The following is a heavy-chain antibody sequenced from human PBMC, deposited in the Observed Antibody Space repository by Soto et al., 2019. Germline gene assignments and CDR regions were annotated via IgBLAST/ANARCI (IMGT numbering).Heavy chain of an antibody. Sequence: SETLSLTCTVSGGSIGSYHWSWVRQPPGKGLEWIASVYYTGTTNYNPSLGSRVTISIDAPENQISLKLTSVTAADTAFYYCARDTVLTGMFDFWGQGTLVTVSS. J-gene: IGHJ4*02. CDR2: VYYTGTT. CDR3: ARDTVLTGMFDF. D-gene: IGHD4-17*01. V-gene: IGHV4-59*01. CDR1: GGSIGSYH.